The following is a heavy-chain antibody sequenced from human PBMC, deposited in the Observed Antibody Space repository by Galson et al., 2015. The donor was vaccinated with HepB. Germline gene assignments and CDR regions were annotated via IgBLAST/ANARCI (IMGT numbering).Heavy chain of an antibody. V-gene: IGHV3-23*01. CDR3: AKGREGYGPFGASDI. D-gene: IGHD5-18*01. J-gene: IGHJ3*02. CDR2: ISGRGDDT. Sequence: SLRLSCAASGFTFSSYGMTWVRQAPGKGLEWVSTISGRGDDTYYADSVKGRFTISRDNSKNTLYLHMNSLRAEDTAVYYCAKGREGYGPFGASDIWGQGTMVTVSS. CDR1: GFTFSSYG.